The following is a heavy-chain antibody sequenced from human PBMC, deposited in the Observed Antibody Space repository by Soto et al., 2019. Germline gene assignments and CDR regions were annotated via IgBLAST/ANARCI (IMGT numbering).Heavy chain of an antibody. CDR2: ISSSSSYT. D-gene: IGHD6-13*01. V-gene: IGHV3-11*06. Sequence: GGSLRLSCAASGFTFSDYYMSWIRQAPGKGLEWVSYISSSSSYTNYADSVKGRFTISRDNAKNSLYLQMNSLRAEDTAVYYCAGSSWAYYFDYWGQGTLVTVSS. CDR3: AGSSWAYYFDY. J-gene: IGHJ4*02. CDR1: GFTFSDYY.